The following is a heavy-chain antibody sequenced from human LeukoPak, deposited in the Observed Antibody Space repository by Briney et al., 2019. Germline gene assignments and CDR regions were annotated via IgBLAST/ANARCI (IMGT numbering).Heavy chain of an antibody. CDR3: ARGLYYDSGAFDI. J-gene: IGHJ3*02. CDR2: IYYSGST. Sequence: KASETLSLTCTVSGGSISSYYWSRIRQPPGKGLEWIGYIYYSGSTNYNPSLKSRVTISVDTSKNQFSLKLSSVTAADTAVYYCARGLYYDSGAFDIWGQGTMVTVSS. V-gene: IGHV4-59*01. CDR1: GGSISSYY. D-gene: IGHD3-22*01.